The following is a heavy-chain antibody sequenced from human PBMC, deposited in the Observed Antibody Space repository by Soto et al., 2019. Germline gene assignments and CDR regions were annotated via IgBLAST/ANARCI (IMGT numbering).Heavy chain of an antibody. D-gene: IGHD3-9*01. CDR1: GGSFSGYY. CDR2: INHSGSP. J-gene: IGHJ6*02. Sequence: PSETLSLTCAVYGGSFSGYYWSWLRQPPGKGLEWIGEINHSGSPNYNPSLKSRVTISVDTSKNQFSLKLSSVTAADTAVYYCARWKRVDWLLRGYYYYGMDVWGQGTTVTVS. CDR3: ARWKRVDWLLRGYYYYGMDV. V-gene: IGHV4-34*01.